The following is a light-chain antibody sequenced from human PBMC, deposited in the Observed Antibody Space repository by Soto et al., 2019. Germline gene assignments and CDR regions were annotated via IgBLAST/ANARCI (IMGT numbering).Light chain of an antibody. CDR1: QSVRTN. CDR3: QRYNNWPLT. V-gene: IGKV3-15*01. J-gene: IGKJ4*01. Sequence: EVVVTQSPATLSVSLGGRATLSCRASQSVRTNLAWYQQKPGQTPRLLIYDTSTRATGVPARFSGSRSGTEFTLTINSLQSEDFAVYYCQRYNNWPLTFGGGTKVENK. CDR2: DTS.